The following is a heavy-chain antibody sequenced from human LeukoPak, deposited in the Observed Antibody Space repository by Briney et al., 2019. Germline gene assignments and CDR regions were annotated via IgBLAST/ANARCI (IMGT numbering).Heavy chain of an antibody. Sequence: PSGTLSLTCGVSGVSITSSNWWSWVRQPPGKGLEWIGEIYHSGSINYNPSLKSRVTISVDKSKNQFSLKLNSVTAADTAVYYCWHSGYESGLDYWGQGTLVTVSS. V-gene: IGHV4-4*02. CDR2: IYHSGSI. CDR1: GVSITSSNW. D-gene: IGHD5-12*01. CDR3: WHSGYESGLDY. J-gene: IGHJ4*02.